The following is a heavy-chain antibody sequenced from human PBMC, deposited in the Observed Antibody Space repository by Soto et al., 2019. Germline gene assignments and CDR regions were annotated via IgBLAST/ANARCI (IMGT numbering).Heavy chain of an antibody. J-gene: IGHJ6*02. CDR2: ISSSSSTI. D-gene: IGHD6-13*01. Sequence: EVQLVVSGGGLVQPGGSLRLSCAASGFTFSSYSMNWVRQAPGKGREWVSYISSSSSTIYYADSVKGRFTISRDNAKNSLYLQMNSLRDEDTAVYYCAREQYSSSWFYYYYGMDVWGQGTTVTVSS. CDR1: GFTFSSYS. V-gene: IGHV3-48*02. CDR3: AREQYSSSWFYYYYGMDV.